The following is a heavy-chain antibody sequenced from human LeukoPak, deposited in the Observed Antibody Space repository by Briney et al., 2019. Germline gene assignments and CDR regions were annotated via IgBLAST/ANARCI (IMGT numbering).Heavy chain of an antibody. CDR3: ARGHYYDSSGYFP. J-gene: IGHJ5*02. D-gene: IGHD3-22*01. CDR2: IIPLFGTT. V-gene: IGHV1-69*13. CDR1: GGTFSSYA. Sequence: ASVTVSCRASGGTFSSYAISWVRQAPGQGLEWMGGIIPLFGTTNYAQTFQGRVTITADESTSTAYMELSSLRSEDTAVYYCARGHYYDSSGYFPWGQGTLVTVSS.